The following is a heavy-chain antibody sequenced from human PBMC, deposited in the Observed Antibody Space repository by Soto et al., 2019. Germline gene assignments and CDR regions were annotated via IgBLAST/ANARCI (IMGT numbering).Heavy chain of an antibody. V-gene: IGHV3-48*02. CDR3: ARDWGYDILTGYYSIGWFDP. Sequence: EVQLVESGGGLVQPGGSLRLSCAASGFTFSSYSMNWVRQAPGKGLEWVSYISSSSSTIYYADSVKGRFTISRDNAKNELYLQMNSLRDEDTAVYYCARDWGYDILTGYYSIGWFDPWGQGTLVTVSS. CDR2: ISSSSSTI. J-gene: IGHJ5*02. CDR1: GFTFSSYS. D-gene: IGHD3-9*01.